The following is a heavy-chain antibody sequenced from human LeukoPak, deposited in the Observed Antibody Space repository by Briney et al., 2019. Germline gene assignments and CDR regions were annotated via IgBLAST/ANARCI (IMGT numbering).Heavy chain of an antibody. CDR1: GFTFSSFW. CDR3: TRVSGGYDMSDY. D-gene: IGHD3-9*01. CDR2: IRKDGSLQ. V-gene: IGHV3-7*03. J-gene: IGHJ4*02. Sequence: AGGSLRLSCAASGFTFSSFWMSWVRQAPGKGLEWVANIRKDGSLQYYVDSVEGRFTISRDNAKNSLYLQMNTLRADDTAVYYSTRVSGGYDMSDYWGQGTLVTVSS.